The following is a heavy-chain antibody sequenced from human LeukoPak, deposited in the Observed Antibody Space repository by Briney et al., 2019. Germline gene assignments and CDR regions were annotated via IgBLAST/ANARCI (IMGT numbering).Heavy chain of an antibody. V-gene: IGHV1-8*01. CDR2: MNPNSGNT. CDR3: ARVRAVADPFDY. Sequence: ASVKVSCKAPGYTFTSYDINWVRQATGQGLEWMGWMNPNSGNTGYAQKFQGRVTMTRNTSISTAYMELSSLRSEDTAVYYCARVRAVADPFDYWGQGTLVTVSS. D-gene: IGHD6-19*01. J-gene: IGHJ4*02. CDR1: GYTFTSYD.